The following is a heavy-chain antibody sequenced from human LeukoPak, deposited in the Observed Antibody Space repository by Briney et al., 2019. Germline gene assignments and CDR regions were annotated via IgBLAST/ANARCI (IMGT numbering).Heavy chain of an antibody. J-gene: IGHJ4*02. V-gene: IGHV1-8*03. CDR3: ARARGAAADNDY. D-gene: IGHD6-13*01. Sequence: ASVKVSCKASGGTFSSYAINWVRQATGQGLEWMGWMNPNSGNTGYAQKFQGRVTITRNTSISTAYMELSSLRSEDTAVYYCARARGAAADNDYWGQGTLVTVSS. CDR2: MNPNSGNT. CDR1: GGTFSSYA.